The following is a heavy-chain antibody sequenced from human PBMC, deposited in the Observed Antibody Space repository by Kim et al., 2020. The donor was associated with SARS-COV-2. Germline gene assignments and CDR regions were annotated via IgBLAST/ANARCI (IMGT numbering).Heavy chain of an antibody. D-gene: IGHD3-3*01. V-gene: IGHV4-31*02. CDR3: ARGIEGIFGVVIGAFDI. J-gene: IGHJ3*02. Sequence: LKSRVTISGETSKNQFSLKLSSVTAADTAVYYCARGIEGIFGVVIGAFDIWGQGTMVTVSS.